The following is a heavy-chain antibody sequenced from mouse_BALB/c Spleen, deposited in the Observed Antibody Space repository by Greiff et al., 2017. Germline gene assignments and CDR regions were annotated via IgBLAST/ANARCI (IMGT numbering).Heavy chain of an antibody. J-gene: IGHJ4*01. CDR2: INPYNDGT. CDR3: ARCRGYYYGSSDYYAMDY. Sequence: VQLQQSGPELVKPGASVKMSCKASGYTFTSYVLHWVKQKPGQGLEWIGYINPYNDGTKYNEKFKGKATLTSDKSSSTAYMELSSLTSEDSAVYYCARCRGYYYGSSDYYAMDYWGQGTSVTVSS. D-gene: IGHD1-1*01. V-gene: IGHV1-14*01. CDR1: GYTFTSYV.